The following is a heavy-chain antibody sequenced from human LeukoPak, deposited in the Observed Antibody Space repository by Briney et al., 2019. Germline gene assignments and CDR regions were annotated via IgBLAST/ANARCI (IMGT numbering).Heavy chain of an antibody. Sequence: ASVNVSCTSSGGTFSIYAISWVRQAPGQGLEWMGGIIPIFGTANYAQKFQGRVTITADESTSTAYMELSSLRSEDTAVYYCARDIIAAADDDYWGQGTLVTVSS. J-gene: IGHJ4*02. CDR1: GGTFSIYA. V-gene: IGHV1-69*13. CDR2: IIPIFGTA. CDR3: ARDIIAAADDDY. D-gene: IGHD6-13*01.